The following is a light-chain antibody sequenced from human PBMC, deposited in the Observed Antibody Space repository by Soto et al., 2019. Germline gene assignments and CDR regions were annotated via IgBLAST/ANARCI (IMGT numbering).Light chain of an antibody. J-gene: IGLJ2*01. CDR2: QDS. V-gene: IGLV3-1*01. CDR3: QAWDSSTVL. CDR1: KLGDKY. Sequence: SYELTQPPSVSVSPGQTASITCSGVKLGDKYACWYQQKPGQSPVLVIYQDSKRPSGIPERFSGSNSGNTATLTISGTQAMDEADSSCQAWDSSTVLFGGGTKLTVL.